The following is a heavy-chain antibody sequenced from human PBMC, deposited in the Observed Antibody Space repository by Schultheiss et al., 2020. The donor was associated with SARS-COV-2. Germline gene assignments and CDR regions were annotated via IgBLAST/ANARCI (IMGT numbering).Heavy chain of an antibody. CDR1: GFTFSSYE. CDR2: ISSSGSTI. V-gene: IGHV3-48*03. Sequence: GGSLRLSCAASGFTFSSYEMNWVRQAPGKGLEWVSYISSSGSTIYYADSVKGRFTISRDNAKNSLYLQMNSLRAEDTAVYYCAREGGMVRGHQRGWFDPWGQGTLVTVSS. J-gene: IGHJ5*02. CDR3: AREGGMVRGHQRGWFDP. D-gene: IGHD3-10*01.